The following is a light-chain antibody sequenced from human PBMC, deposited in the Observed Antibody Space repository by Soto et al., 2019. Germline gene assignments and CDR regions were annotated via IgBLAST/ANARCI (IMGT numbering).Light chain of an antibody. CDR1: QSVSSK. CDR3: KQYSNWPYT. J-gene: IGKJ2*01. CDR2: GAS. Sequence: EIVMTQSPATLSLSPGERVTLSCRASQSVSSKLAWYQQKPGQAPRLLIYGASIRATDIPARFSGSGSGTEFTLTISRLQSEDFAIFYGKQYSNWPYTFGQGTKVDI. V-gene: IGKV3-15*01.